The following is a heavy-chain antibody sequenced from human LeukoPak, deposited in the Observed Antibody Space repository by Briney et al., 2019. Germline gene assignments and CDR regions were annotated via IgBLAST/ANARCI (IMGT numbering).Heavy chain of an antibody. CDR2: ISSSSSYI. V-gene: IGHV3-21*01. Sequence: TGGSLRLSCAASGFTFSSYSMNWVRQAPGKGLEWVSSISSSSSYIYYADSVKGRFTISRDNAKNSLYLQMNSLRAEDTAVYYCARDLHIPMVAATADAFDIWGQGTMVTVSS. CDR1: GFTFSSYS. D-gene: IGHD2-15*01. J-gene: IGHJ3*02. CDR3: ARDLHIPMVAATADAFDI.